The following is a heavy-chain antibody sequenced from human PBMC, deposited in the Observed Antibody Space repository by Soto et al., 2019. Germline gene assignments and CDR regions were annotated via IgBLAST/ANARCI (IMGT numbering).Heavy chain of an antibody. J-gene: IGHJ4*02. V-gene: IGHV1-24*01. CDR3: ATTYIVATIPVEY. Sequence: ASVKVSCKVSGFTLTELSMHWVRQAPGKGLEWVGRFDPEDGETIYAQTFQGRVTMTEDTSSDTAYMELSSLRSEDTATYYCATTYIVATIPVEYWGQGNVVNVS. CDR2: FDPEDGET. D-gene: IGHD5-12*01. CDR1: GFTLTELS.